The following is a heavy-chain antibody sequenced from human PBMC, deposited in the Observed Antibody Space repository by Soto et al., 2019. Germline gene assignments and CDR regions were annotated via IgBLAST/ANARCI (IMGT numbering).Heavy chain of an antibody. D-gene: IGHD6-13*01. Sequence: QVQLQESGPGLVKPAGTLSLTCAVSGDSITSHHWWTWVRQPPGKGLEWIVEFHHSGSTNYNPSLKGRVTVSIDKFSNQFSLSLRSVTDAATASYFSGRGPDLAGTRPAGYFPHWGQGTLITVSS. V-gene: IGHV4-4*01. CDR1: GDSITSHHW. CDR2: FHHSGST. J-gene: IGHJ1*01. CDR3: GRGPDLAGTRPAGYFPH.